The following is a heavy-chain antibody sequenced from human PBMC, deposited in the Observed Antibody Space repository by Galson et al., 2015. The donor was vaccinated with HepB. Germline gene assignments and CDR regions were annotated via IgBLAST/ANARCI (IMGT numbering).Heavy chain of an antibody. J-gene: IGHJ4*02. D-gene: IGHD6-19*01. CDR1: GFAFGNYG. CDR3: AREDATITVAALEY. V-gene: IGHV3-33*01. Sequence: CAASGFAFGNYGMHWVRQAPGKGLEWMALIWKDGSNKHYADSLKGRFRISRDNTKNTLFLEADSLRAEDTADYYCAREDATITVAALEYWGQGVLVTVSS. CDR2: IWKDGSNK.